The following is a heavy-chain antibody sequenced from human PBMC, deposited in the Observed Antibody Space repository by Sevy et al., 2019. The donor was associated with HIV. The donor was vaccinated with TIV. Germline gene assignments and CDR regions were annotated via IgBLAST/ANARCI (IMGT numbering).Heavy chain of an antibody. D-gene: IGHD1-26*01. CDR1: GGSITSLY. Sequence: SETLSLTCTVSGGSITSLYWNWIRPSPGKGLEWLANIYYNGHLNYNPSLKSRVTLSLDTSKNQFSLRLSSVTAADSAMYYCAGENAWGRGYSWGQGTLVTVSS. J-gene: IGHJ4*02. CDR3: AGENAWGRGYS. CDR2: IYYNGHL. V-gene: IGHV4-59*08.